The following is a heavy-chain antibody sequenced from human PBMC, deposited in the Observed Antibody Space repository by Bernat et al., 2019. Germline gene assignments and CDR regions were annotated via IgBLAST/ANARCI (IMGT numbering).Heavy chain of an antibody. Sequence: QVQLVESGGGVVQPGRSLRLSCAASGFPFSSSAMHWVRQAPGKGLEWVAVISYDGSNKYYADSVKGRFTISRDNSKNTLYLQMNSLRAEDTAVYYCARESVAGTGVLDYWGQGTLVTVSA. CDR3: ARESVAGTGVLDY. CDR1: GFPFSSSA. V-gene: IGHV3-30-3*01. CDR2: ISYDGSNK. D-gene: IGHD6-19*01. J-gene: IGHJ4*02.